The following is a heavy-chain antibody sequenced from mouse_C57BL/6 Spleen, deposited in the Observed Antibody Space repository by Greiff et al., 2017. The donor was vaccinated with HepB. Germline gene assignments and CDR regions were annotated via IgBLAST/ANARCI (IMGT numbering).Heavy chain of an antibody. J-gene: IGHJ2*01. D-gene: IGHD2-12*01. CDR3: ARGGYYSDFYYFDY. CDR1: GYTFTSYW. CDR2: IDPSDSYT. V-gene: IGHV1-50*01. Sequence: QVQLQQPGAELVKPGASVKLSCKASGYTFTSYWMQWVKQRPGQGLEWIGEIDPSDSYTNYNQKFKGKATLTVDTSSSTAYMQLSSLTSEDSAVYYCARGGYYSDFYYFDYWGQGTTLTVSS.